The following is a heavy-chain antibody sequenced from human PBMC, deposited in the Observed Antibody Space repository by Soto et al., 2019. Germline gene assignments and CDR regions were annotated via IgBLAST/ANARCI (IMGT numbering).Heavy chain of an antibody. V-gene: IGHV4-59*01. CDR3: ARAVAGFDY. CDR1: GGSISSYY. Sequence: SETLSLTCTVSGGSISSYYWSWIRQPPGKGLEWIGYIYYSGSTNYNPSLKSRVTISVDTSKNQFSLKLSSVTAADTAVYYCARAVAGFDYWGQGTQVTVSS. CDR2: IYYSGST. J-gene: IGHJ4*02. D-gene: IGHD6-19*01.